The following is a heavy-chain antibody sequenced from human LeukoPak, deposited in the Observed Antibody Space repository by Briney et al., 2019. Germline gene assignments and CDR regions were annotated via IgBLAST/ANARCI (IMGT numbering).Heavy chain of an antibody. CDR3: ARVAPSGSGNYYSFDY. CDR2: IHHSGAT. CDR1: GYSISSGFY. D-gene: IGHD3-10*01. J-gene: IGHJ4*02. V-gene: IGHV4-38-2*02. Sequence: SETLSLTCTVSGYSISSGFYWGWIRQFPGKGLEWIGVIHHSGATYYTPSLKSRVTVSVDTSKNQFSLKLSSVTAADTAVYYCARVAPSGSGNYYSFDYWGQGTLVTVSS.